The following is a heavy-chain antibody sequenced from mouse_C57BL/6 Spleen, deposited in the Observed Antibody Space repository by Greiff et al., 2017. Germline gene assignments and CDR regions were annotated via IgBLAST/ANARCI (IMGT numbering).Heavy chain of an antibody. Sequence: EVKLVESGGGLVKPGGSLKLSCAASGFTFSSYTMSWVRQTPVKRLEWVATISGAGGNTYYPDSVKGRVTISRDNAKNTLYLQMSSLRSEDTALYYCARHEYYGSSWYFDVWGTGTTVTVSS. J-gene: IGHJ1*03. D-gene: IGHD1-1*01. CDR1: GFTFSSYT. CDR3: ARHEYYGSSWYFDV. V-gene: IGHV5-9*01. CDR2: ISGAGGNT.